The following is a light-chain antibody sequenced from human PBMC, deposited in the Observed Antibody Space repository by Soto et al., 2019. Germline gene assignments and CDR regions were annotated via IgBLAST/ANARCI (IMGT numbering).Light chain of an antibody. CDR1: SSDVGGYNY. CDR3: SSYTSSSTLV. CDR2: DVS. Sequence: QSALTQPASVSGSPGQSITISCTGTSSDVGGYNYVSWYQQHPGKAPKLMIYDVSNRPSGVSNRFSGSKSGNTASLTISGLQAEDEAHYYCSSYTSSSTLVLGGGTKGTVL. V-gene: IGLV2-14*01. J-gene: IGLJ2*01.